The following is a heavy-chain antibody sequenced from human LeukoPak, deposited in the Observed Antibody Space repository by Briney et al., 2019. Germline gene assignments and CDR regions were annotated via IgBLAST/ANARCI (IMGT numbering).Heavy chain of an antibody. CDR3: ARAPGALDV. Sequence: SQTLSLTCTVSGGSITLGDYYWTWIRQPPGKGLEWIGYIYSSGSTYYNPSLKSRIAMSLDTSRNRFSLRLRSVTAADTAVYYCARAPGALDVWGQGTMVTVSS. CDR1: GGSITLGDYY. CDR2: IYSSGST. J-gene: IGHJ3*01. D-gene: IGHD7-27*01. V-gene: IGHV4-30-4*08.